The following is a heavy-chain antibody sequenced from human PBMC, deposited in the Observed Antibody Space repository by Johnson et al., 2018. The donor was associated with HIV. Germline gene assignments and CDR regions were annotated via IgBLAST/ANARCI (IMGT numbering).Heavy chain of an antibody. CDR1: GFTLSSYW. CDR2: IKQDGSEK. CDR3: ARDGTTGPSGDAFDI. D-gene: IGHD4-17*01. J-gene: IGHJ3*02. Sequence: EQLVESGGGLVQPGGSLRLSCAASGFTLSSYWMSWVRQAPGKGLEWVANIKQDGSEKYYVDSVKGRFTISRDNAKNSLYLQMNSLRAEDTAMYYCARDGTTGPSGDAFDIWGQGTMVTVSS. V-gene: IGHV3-7*05.